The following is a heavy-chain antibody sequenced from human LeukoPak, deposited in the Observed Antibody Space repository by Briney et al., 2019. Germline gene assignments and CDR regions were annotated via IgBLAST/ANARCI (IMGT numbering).Heavy chain of an antibody. Sequence: ASVKVSCKTFGYTFSSHSMNWVRQAPGQGLEWLGWISPYNGNTKYAQKIQGRATMTTDTSTSTAYLELRSLRSDDTAVYYCARGEYDLLGDYWGQGTLVTVSS. V-gene: IGHV1-18*01. CDR1: GYTFSSHS. CDR2: ISPYNGNT. D-gene: IGHD3-10*01. J-gene: IGHJ4*02. CDR3: ARGEYDLLGDY.